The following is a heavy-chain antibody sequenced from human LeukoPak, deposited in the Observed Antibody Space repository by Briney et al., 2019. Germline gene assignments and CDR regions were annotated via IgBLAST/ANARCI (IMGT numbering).Heavy chain of an antibody. V-gene: IGHV3-33*03. CDR3: AKDLGEQWASYDFDY. CDR1: GFTLNNYG. D-gene: IGHD6-19*01. J-gene: IGHJ4*02. Sequence: PGGSLRLSCAASGFTLNNYGMHWVRQAPAKGREWGAVILYDRNSKYYADSVKGRFTVSRDNSKNTLYLQMNSLRAEDTAVYYCAKDLGEQWASYDFDYWGQGTLVTVSS. CDR2: ILYDRNSK.